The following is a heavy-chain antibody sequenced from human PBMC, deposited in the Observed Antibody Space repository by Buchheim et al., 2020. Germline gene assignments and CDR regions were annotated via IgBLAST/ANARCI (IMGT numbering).Heavy chain of an antibody. V-gene: IGHV4-31*03. CDR3: ARDSVLGDTGWFDP. Sequence: QVQLQESGPRLVKPSQTLSLTCTVSGGSIRSDNNYWTWIRQHPGKGLEWIGYISYSGNTYYNPSLKSRVTMSVDTSQNQFSLKLSSVTAADTAVYYCARDSVLGDTGWFDPWGQGTL. D-gene: IGHD4-17*01. CDR1: GGSIRSDNNY. CDR2: ISYSGNT. J-gene: IGHJ5*01.